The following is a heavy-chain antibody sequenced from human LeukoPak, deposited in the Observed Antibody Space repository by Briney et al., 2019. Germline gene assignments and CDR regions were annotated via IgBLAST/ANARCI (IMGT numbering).Heavy chain of an antibody. Sequence: GGSLRPSFVALGLPFSNYLMRWVRPAPGKGVEGVAKIKRDGRDKNYGDSVKGRFTISRDNAKNSLFLQMNSLRAEDTAVYYCARSLWPEDYWGQGTLVTVSS. CDR2: IKRDGRDK. J-gene: IGHJ4*02. CDR1: GLPFSNYL. V-gene: IGHV3-7*01. D-gene: IGHD3-10*01. CDR3: ARSLWPEDY.